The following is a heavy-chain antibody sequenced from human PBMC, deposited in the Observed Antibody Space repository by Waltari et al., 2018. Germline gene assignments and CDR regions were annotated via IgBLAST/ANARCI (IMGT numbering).Heavy chain of an antibody. D-gene: IGHD3-10*01. CDR1: GGSISSSSYY. CDR2: IYYSGST. V-gene: IGHV4-39*07. CDR3: ARDSYGSGANWFDP. Sequence: QLQLQESGPGLVKPSETLSLTCTVSGGSISSSSYYWGWILPPPGKGLKWIGSIYYSGSTYYNPSLKSRVTISVDTSKNQFSLKLSSVTAADTAVYYCARDSYGSGANWFDPWGQGTLVTVSS. J-gene: IGHJ5*02.